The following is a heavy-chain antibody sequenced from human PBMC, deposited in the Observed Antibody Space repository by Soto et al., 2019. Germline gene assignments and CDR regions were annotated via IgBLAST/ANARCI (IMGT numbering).Heavy chain of an antibody. V-gene: IGHV4-31*03. Sequence: SETLSLTFTVSVGSISRGCYYWSWIRQHPGKGLEWIGYIYDSGSTYYNPSLKSRVTISVDTSKNQFSLKLSSVNAADTAVHYCAMFIAARFWFDPWGQGTLVTVSS. CDR2: IYDSGST. D-gene: IGHD6-6*01. J-gene: IGHJ5*02. CDR1: VGSISRGCYY. CDR3: AMFIAARFWFDP.